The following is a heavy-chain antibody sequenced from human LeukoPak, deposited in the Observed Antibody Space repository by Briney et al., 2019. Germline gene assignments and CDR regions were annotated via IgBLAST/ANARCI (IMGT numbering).Heavy chain of an antibody. Sequence: SETLSLTCSVSGGSISSSSSYWGWIRRPPGKGLEWIGTIHYSGSTNYNPSLKSRVTISVDTSKNQFSLKLSSVTAADTAVYYCARQRQGSDWLDPWGQGTLVTVSS. CDR3: ARQRQGSDWLDP. J-gene: IGHJ5*02. V-gene: IGHV4-39*01. CDR2: IHYSGST. CDR1: GGSISSSSSY.